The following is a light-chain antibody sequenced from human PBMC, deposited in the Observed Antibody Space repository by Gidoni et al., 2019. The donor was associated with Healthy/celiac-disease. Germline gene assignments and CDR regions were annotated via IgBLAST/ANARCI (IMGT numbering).Light chain of an antibody. Sequence: DIQLTQSPSFLSASVGDRVTITFRASQGISSYLAWYQQKPEKAPKLLIYAASTLQSGVPSRFSGSGSGTEFTLTISSLQPEDFATYYCQQLNSYPRFTFGPXTKVDIK. CDR1: QGISSY. CDR3: QQLNSYPRFT. J-gene: IGKJ3*01. CDR2: AAS. V-gene: IGKV1-9*01.